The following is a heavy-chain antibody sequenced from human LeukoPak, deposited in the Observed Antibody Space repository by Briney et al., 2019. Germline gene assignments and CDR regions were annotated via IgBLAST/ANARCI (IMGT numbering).Heavy chain of an antibody. J-gene: IGHJ4*02. CDR1: GGSISSYY. D-gene: IGHD4-23*01. CDR2: IYYSGST. V-gene: IGHV4-59*08. CDR3: ARRLGGPKDY. Sequence: SETLSLTCTVSGGSISSYYWSWIRQPPGKGLEWIGYIYYSGSTNYNPSLKSRVTISVDTSKNQFSLKLSSVTAADTAVYYCARRLGGPKDYWGQGTLVTVSS.